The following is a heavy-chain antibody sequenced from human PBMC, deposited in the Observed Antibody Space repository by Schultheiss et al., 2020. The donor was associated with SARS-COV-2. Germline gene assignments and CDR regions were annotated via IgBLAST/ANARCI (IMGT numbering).Heavy chain of an antibody. J-gene: IGHJ4*02. Sequence: GGSLRLSCAASGFTVSSNYMSWVRQAPGKGLEWVAVIWYDGSNKYYADSVKGRFTISRDNSKNTLYLQMNSLRAEDTALYYCATENPGKFDYWGQGTLVTVSS. V-gene: IGHV3-33*08. CDR3: ATENPGKFDY. CDR2: IWYDGSNK. D-gene: IGHD1-14*01. CDR1: GFTVSSNY.